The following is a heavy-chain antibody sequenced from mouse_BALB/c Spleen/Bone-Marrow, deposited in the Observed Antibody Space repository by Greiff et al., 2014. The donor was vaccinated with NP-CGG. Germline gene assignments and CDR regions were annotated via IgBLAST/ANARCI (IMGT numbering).Heavy chain of an antibody. CDR2: IDPANGNT. J-gene: IGHJ3*01. V-gene: IGHV14-3*02. D-gene: IGHD1-1*01. CDR1: GFNIKDTY. CDR3: AAYYYGSSQFAY. Sequence: SGAELVKPGASVKLSCTASGFNIKDTYMHWVKQGPEQGLEWIGRIDPANGNTKYDPKFQGKATITADTSSNTAYLQLSSLTSEDTAVYYCAAYYYGSSQFAYWGQRTLVTVSA.